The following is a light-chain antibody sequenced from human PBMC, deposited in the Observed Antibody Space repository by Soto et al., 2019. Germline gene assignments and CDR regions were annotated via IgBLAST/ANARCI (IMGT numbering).Light chain of an antibody. J-gene: IGKJ5*01. CDR1: QSVSSY. V-gene: IGKV3-11*01. CDR3: QQRSNGAPIT. Sequence: EIVFTQSPPTLTLSPGERATLSCRASQSVSSYLAWYQQKPGQATRLLIYDASNRDNGIPARFSGSGCGTDFTPTISSLEPEDFAVYYCQQRSNGAPITFGQGTRLEI. CDR2: DAS.